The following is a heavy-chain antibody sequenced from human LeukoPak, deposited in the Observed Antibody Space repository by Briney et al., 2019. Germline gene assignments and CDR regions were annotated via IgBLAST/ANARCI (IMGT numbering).Heavy chain of an antibody. J-gene: IGHJ4*02. CDR1: GYTFTGYY. Sequence: ASVKVSCKASGYTFTGYYMHWVRQAPGQGLEWMGWINPNSGDTKYAEKFQGRVTMTRDTSISTAYMELSRLRSDDTAVYYCARVGGSGRSNTYYFDYWGQGTLVTVSS. V-gene: IGHV1-2*02. D-gene: IGHD3-10*01. CDR2: INPNSGDT. CDR3: ARVGGSGRSNTYYFDY.